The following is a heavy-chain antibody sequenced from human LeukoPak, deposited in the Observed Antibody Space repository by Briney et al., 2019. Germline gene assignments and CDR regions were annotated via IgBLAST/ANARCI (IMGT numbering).Heavy chain of an antibody. V-gene: IGHV3-43*01. CDR2: ISWDGGST. CDR3: AKDWGLSGEYYFDY. D-gene: IGHD7-27*01. CDR1: GFTFDDYT. J-gene: IGHJ4*02. Sequence: GGSLRLSCVASGFTFDDYTMHWVRQAPGKGLEWVSLISWDGGSTYYADSVKGRFTISRDNSKNSLYLQMNSLRTEDTALYYCAKDWGLSGEYYFDYWGQGTLVTVSS.